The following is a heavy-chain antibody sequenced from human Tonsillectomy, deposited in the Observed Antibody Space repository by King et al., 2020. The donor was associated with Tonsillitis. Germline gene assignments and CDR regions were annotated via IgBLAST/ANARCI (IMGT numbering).Heavy chain of an antibody. V-gene: IGHV2-5*01. CDR3: VYRKRREGSDPFDF. CDR2: IYGNDDK. D-gene: IGHD1-14*01. Sequence: QITLQESGPTLVKPTQTLTLTCAFSGFSLKTGGVGVGWIRQPPGQALEWLALIYGNDDKDYSPSLKSRLAITKAASKTQVVFTMTNMDTVDTATYYCVYRKRREGSDPFDFWGQGTLVTVSS. CDR1: GFSLKTGGVG. J-gene: IGHJ4*02.